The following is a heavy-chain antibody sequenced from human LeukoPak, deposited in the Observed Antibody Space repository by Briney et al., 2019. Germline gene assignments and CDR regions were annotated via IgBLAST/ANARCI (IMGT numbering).Heavy chain of an antibody. D-gene: IGHD3-3*01. V-gene: IGHV1-2*02. CDR2: INPNSGGT. J-gene: IGHJ5*02. CDR1: GYTFTGYY. CDR3: ARSPDPRVGTIFGVVIINPWFDP. Sequence: GASVKLSCKASGYTFTGYYMHWVRQAPGQGLEWMGWINPNSGGTNYAQKFQGRVTMTRDTSISTAYMELSRLRSDDTAVYYCARSPDPRVGTIFGVVIINPWFDPWGQGTLVTVSS.